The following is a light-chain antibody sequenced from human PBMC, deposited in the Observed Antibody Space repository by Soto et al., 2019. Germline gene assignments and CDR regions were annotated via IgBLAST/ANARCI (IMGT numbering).Light chain of an antibody. V-gene: IGLV2-8*01. CDR3: SSYAGSNNFPYV. Sequence: QSALTQPPSASGSPGQSVTISCTGTSSDVGGYNYVSWYQQHPGKAPKLMIYEVSKRPSGVPDRFSGSKSGNTASLTVSGLQAEDKADYYCSSYAGSNNFPYVFGTGTKLTVL. CDR2: EVS. CDR1: SSDVGGYNY. J-gene: IGLJ1*01.